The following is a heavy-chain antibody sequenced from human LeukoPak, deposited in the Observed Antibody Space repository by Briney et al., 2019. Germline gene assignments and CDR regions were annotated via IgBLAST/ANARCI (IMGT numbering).Heavy chain of an antibody. CDR2: VHTSGST. D-gene: IGHD6-13*01. CDR3: AREYNSSRYFDY. Sequence: SETLSLTCTVSGGSISSYYWSWIRQPPGKGLEWIGRVHTSGSTNYNPSLKSRVTMSLDTSKSQFSLNLDSVTAADTAVYYCAREYNSSRYFDYWGQGTLVTVSS. CDR1: GGSISSYY. J-gene: IGHJ4*02. V-gene: IGHV4-4*07.